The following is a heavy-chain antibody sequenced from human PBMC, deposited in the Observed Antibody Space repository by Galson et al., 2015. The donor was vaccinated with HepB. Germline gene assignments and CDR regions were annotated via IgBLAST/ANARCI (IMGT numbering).Heavy chain of an antibody. CDR2: ISSSSSYI. CDR3: ARSAPSMRSGWFDY. D-gene: IGHD6-19*01. J-gene: IGHJ4*02. V-gene: IGHV3-21*01. Sequence: SLRLSCAASGFTFNSYSMNWVRQAPGKGLEWVSSISSSSSYIYYADSVKGRFTISRDNAKNSLYLQMNSLRAEDTAVYYCARSAPSMRSGWFDYWGQGTLVTVSS. CDR1: GFTFNSYS.